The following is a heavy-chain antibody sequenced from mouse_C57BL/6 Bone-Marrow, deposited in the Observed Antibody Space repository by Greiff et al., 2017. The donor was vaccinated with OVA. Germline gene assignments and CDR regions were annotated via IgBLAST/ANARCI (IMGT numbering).Heavy chain of an antibody. J-gene: IGHJ2*01. CDR1: GYTFTSYW. D-gene: IGHD1-1*01. Sequence: QVPLQQPGAELVKPGASVKLSCKASGYTFTSYWMQWVKQRPGQGLEWIGEIDPSDSYTNYNQKFKGKATLTVDTSSSTAYMQLSSLTSEDSAVYYCARYRYYGVDYWGQGTTLTVSS. CDR2: IDPSDSYT. V-gene: IGHV1-50*01. CDR3: ARYRYYGVDY.